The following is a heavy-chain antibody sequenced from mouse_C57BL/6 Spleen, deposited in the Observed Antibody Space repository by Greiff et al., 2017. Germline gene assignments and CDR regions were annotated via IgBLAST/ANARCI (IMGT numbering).Heavy chain of an antibody. CDR2: IDPETGGT. J-gene: IGHJ4*01. V-gene: IGHV1-15*01. Sequence: VKVVESGAELVRPGASVTLSCKASGYTFTDYEMHWVKQTPVHGLEWIGAIDPETGGTAYNQKFKGKAILTADKSSSTAYMELRSLTSEDSAVYYCTRDYGMDYWGQGTSVTVSS. CDR1: GYTFTDYE. CDR3: TRDYGMDY.